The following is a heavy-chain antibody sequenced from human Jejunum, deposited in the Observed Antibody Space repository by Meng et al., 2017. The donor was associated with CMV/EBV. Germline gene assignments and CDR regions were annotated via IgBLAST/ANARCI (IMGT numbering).Heavy chain of an antibody. V-gene: IGHV1-46*01. Sequence: QVQLVQSGTEVKEPGASVKVSCKASGYTFTSYYVHWVRQAPGQGLEWMGIINPSRGITNYAQKFQGRVIMTRDTSTSTVYIEVSGLRSDDAAIYYCARGTQGAYLDIWGQGTLVTVSS. J-gene: IGHJ4*02. D-gene: IGHD3-16*01. CDR2: INPSRGIT. CDR1: GYTFTSYY. CDR3: ARGTQGAYLDI.